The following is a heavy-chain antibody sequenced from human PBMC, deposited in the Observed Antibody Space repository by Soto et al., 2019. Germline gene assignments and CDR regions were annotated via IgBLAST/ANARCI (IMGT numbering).Heavy chain of an antibody. V-gene: IGHV4-34*01. Sequence: SETLSLTCAVYGGSFSGYYWSWIRQPPGKGLEWIGEINHSGSTNYNPSLKSRVTISVDTSKNQSSLKLSSVTAADTAVYYCAASDYSYTLNWFDPWGQGTLVTVSS. CDR2: INHSGST. CDR1: GGSFSGYY. CDR3: AASDYSYTLNWFDP. J-gene: IGHJ5*02. D-gene: IGHD4-4*01.